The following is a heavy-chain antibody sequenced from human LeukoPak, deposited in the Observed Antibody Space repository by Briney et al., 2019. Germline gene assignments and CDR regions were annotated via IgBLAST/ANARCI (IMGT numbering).Heavy chain of an antibody. CDR3: ARETIAMGAFDI. V-gene: IGHV3-53*01. D-gene: IGHD3-16*01. CDR2: IYSGGST. Sequence: GGSLRLSCAASGFTVSSNYMSLVRQAPGKGLEWVSVIYSGGSTYYADSVKGRFTISRDNSKNTLYLQMNSLRAEDTAVYYCARETIAMGAFDIWGQGTMVTVSS. CDR1: GFTVSSNY. J-gene: IGHJ3*02.